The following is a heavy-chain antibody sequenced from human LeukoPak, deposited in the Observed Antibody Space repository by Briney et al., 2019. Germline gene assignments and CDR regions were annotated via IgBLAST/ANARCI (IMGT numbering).Heavy chain of an antibody. D-gene: IGHD3-9*01. J-gene: IGHJ4*02. CDR2: IYSSGST. CDR1: GGSLSSSHHY. Sequence: SETLSLTCAVSGGSLSSSHHYWGWIRQPPGKGLEWIGSIYSSGSTYYNPSLRTRVTISVDTSKNQFSLKLSSVTAADTAVYYCARVIRTTGYYSNPKSGSFDFWGQGTLVTVSS. V-gene: IGHV4-39*01. CDR3: ARVIRTTGYYSNPKSGSFDF.